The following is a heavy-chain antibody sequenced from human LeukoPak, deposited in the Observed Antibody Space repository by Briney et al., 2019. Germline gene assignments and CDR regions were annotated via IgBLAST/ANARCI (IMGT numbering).Heavy chain of an antibody. CDR1: GGTFSMHP. CDR2: IVPLAGLA. V-gene: IGHV1-69*10. CDR3: ARVGPDYDLLTGYYSYYGMDV. D-gene: IGHD3-9*01. J-gene: IGHJ6*04. Sequence: SVKVSCKASGGTFSMHPITWVRQAPGQGLEWMGGIVPLAGLANHAEKFQGRVAITADESTNTVYMELNSLRPDDTAVYYCARVGPDYDLLTGYYSYYGMDVWGKGTTLTVSS.